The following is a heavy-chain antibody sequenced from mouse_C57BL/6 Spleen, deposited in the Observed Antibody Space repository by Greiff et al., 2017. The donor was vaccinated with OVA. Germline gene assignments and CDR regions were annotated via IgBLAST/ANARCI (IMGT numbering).Heavy chain of an antibody. CDR2: INPNYGTT. D-gene: IGHD2-5*01. Sequence: VQLKQSGPELVKPGASVKISCKASGYSFTDYNMNWVKQSNGKSLEWIGVINPNYGTTSYNQKFKGKATLTVDQSSSTAYMQLNSLTSEDSAVYYCARKGTPNYSNYYYAMDYWGQGTSVTVSS. J-gene: IGHJ4*01. V-gene: IGHV1-39*01. CDR1: GYSFTDYN. CDR3: ARKGTPNYSNYYYAMDY.